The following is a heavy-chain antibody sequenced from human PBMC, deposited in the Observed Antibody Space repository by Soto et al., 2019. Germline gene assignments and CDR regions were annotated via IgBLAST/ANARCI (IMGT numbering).Heavy chain of an antibody. CDR1: GFIFSKYG. D-gene: IGHD3-10*01. J-gene: IGHJ6*02. CDR3: AKDLGSGKPYYYYAMDV. V-gene: IGHV3-30*18. CDR2: ISYDGSNK. Sequence: QVQLVESGGGVVQPGTSLRLSCAASGFIFSKYGMHWVRQAPGKGLEWVAVISYDGSNKYYAEPVEGRFIISRDKSENTLYLQMNSLRAEDTALYYCAKDLGSGKPYYYYAMDVWGQGTTVTVSS.